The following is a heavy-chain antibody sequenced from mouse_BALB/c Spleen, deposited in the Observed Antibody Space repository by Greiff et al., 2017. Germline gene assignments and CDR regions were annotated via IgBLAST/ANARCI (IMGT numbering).Heavy chain of an antibody. J-gene: IGHJ4*01. CDR1: GFTFSSYT. Sequence: EVQLVESGGGLVQPGGSLKLSCAASGFTFSSYTMSWVRQTPEKRLEWVAYISNGGGSTYYPDTVKGRFTISRDNAKNTLYLQMSSLKSEDTAMYYCARRDDFFYAMDYWGQGTSVTVSS. CDR2: ISNGGGST. V-gene: IGHV5-12-2*01. CDR3: ARRDDFFYAMDY. D-gene: IGHD2-12*01.